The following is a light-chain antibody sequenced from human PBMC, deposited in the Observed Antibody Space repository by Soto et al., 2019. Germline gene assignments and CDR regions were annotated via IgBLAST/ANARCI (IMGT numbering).Light chain of an antibody. CDR1: SSDVGGYNY. CDR2: DVS. Sequence: QSALTQPASVSASPGQSIAISCTGTSSDVGGYNYVSWYQQHPGKAPKLMIYDVSNRPSGVSNRFSGSKSGNTASLTISGLQAEDEADYYCSSYTSNTTYVFGTGTKVTVL. J-gene: IGLJ1*01. V-gene: IGLV2-14*01. CDR3: SSYTSNTTYV.